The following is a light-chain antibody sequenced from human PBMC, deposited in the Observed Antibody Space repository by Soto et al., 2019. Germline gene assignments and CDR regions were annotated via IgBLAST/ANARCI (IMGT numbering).Light chain of an antibody. CDR2: GAS. CDR1: QSVGTY. J-gene: IGKJ1*01. CDR3: KHYNSYSEA. Sequence: EIVLTQSPGTLSLSPGERATLSCRASQSVGTYLAWYQQKPGQAPRLLIYGASSRATGIPDRFSGSGSGTEFTLTIRSLQPDDFATYYCKHYNSYSEAFGQGTKVDIK. V-gene: IGKV3-20*01.